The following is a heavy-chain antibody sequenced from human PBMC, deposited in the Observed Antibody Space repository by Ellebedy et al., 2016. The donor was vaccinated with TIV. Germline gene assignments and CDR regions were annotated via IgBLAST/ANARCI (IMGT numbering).Heavy chain of an antibody. CDR3: ARDQRGHYGSGSPFDY. CDR1: GDTLTTFG. CDR2: IIPGFGRA. D-gene: IGHD3-10*01. V-gene: IGHV1-69*13. J-gene: IGHJ4*02. Sequence: AASVNVSCKASGDTLTTFGLSWVRQAPGQGFEWLGGIIPGFGRANYAPKFQDRITITADEFTSTAYMELSSLRPEDTAIYYCARDQRGHYGSGSPFDYWGQGSLVTVS.